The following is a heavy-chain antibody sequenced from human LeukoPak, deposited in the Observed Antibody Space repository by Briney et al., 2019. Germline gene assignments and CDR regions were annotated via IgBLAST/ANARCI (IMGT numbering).Heavy chain of an antibody. V-gene: IGHV4-30-2*01. CDR2: IYHSGST. CDR3: ASSNPSGSYSGFDY. D-gene: IGHD1-26*01. Sequence: SETLSLTCAVSGGSISSGGYSWNWIRQPPGKGLEWIGYIYHSGSTYYNPSLKSRVTISVDRSKNQFSLKLSSVTAADTAVYYCASSNPSGSYSGFDYWGQGTLVTVSS. J-gene: IGHJ4*02. CDR1: GGSISSGGYS.